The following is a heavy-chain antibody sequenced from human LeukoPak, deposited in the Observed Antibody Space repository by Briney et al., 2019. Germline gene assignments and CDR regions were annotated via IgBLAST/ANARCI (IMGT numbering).Heavy chain of an antibody. CDR3: ARAPSYYYGSGSYLL. V-gene: IGHV3-48*01. J-gene: IGHJ4*02. CDR2: ISSSSSTI. CDR1: GFTFSSYS. Sequence: PGGSLRLSCAASGFTFSSYSMNWVRQAPGKGLEWVSYISSSSSTIYYADSVKGRFTISRDNAKNSLYLQMNSLRAEDTAVYYCARAPSYYYGSGSYLLWGQGTLVTVSS. D-gene: IGHD3-10*01.